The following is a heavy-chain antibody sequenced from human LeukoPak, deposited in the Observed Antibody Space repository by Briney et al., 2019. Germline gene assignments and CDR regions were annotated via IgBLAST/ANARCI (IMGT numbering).Heavy chain of an antibody. Sequence: KGXXXXSYISSSSNIIYYADSVKGRFTISRDKAKNSLFLQMNSLRAEDTAVYYCARDFAREFTIDYWGQGTLVTVSS. J-gene: IGHJ4*02. D-gene: IGHD3-10*01. CDR2: ISSSSNII. V-gene: IGHV3-48*01. CDR3: ARDFAREFTIDY.